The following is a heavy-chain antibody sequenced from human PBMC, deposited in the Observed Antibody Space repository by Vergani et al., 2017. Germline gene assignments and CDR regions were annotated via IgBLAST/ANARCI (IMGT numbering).Heavy chain of an antibody. D-gene: IGHD2-2*01. J-gene: IGHJ6*02. Sequence: QVQLVQSGAEVKKPGASVKVSCKASGYTFTSYGISWVRQAPGQGLEWMGWISAYNGNTNYAQTLQGRVTMTTDTSTSTAYMELRSLRSDDTAVYYCARDPDIVVVPAAPYYYYYYGMDVWGQWTTVTVSS. CDR3: ARDPDIVVVPAAPYYYYYYGMDV. CDR2: ISAYNGNT. V-gene: IGHV1-18*04. CDR1: GYTFTSYG.